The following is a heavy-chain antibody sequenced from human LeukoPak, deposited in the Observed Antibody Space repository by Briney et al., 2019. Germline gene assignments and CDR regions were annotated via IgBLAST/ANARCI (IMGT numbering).Heavy chain of an antibody. Sequence: ASVKVSCKASGYTFTSYGISWVRQAPGQGLEWMGWISAYNGNTNYAQKFQGRVTMTTDTSTSTAYMELRGLRSDDTAVYYCARVGSYCTNDICHDYWGQGTLVTVSS. CDR1: GYTFTSYG. J-gene: IGHJ4*02. CDR2: ISAYNGNT. D-gene: IGHD2-8*01. CDR3: ARVGSYCTNDICHDY. V-gene: IGHV1-18*01.